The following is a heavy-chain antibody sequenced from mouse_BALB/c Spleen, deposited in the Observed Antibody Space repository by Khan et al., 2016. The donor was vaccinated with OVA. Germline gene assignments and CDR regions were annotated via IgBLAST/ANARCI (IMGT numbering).Heavy chain of an antibody. V-gene: IGHV1S81*02. Sequence: QVQLQQSGAELVKPGASVKLSCKTSGFTFTSYYMYWVKQRPGQGLEWIGEINPSNGGTKFNEKFKSKATLTVDKSSSTAYMQLSSLTSEDSAVYYCARSAYDSWFYWGQGTLVTVSS. D-gene: IGHD2-13*01. CDR3: ARSAYDSWFY. CDR1: GFTFTSYY. CDR2: INPSNGGT. J-gene: IGHJ3*01.